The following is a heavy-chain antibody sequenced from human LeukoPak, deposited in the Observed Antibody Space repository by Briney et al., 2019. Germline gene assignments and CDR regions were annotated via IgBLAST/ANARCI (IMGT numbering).Heavy chain of an antibody. CDR2: IYTSGTT. V-gene: IGHV4-61*05. Sequence: SETLSLTCTVSGDSISSPNYYWGWVRQPPGRGLEWIGYIYTSGTTTYSPSLKSRVTISVDTSKNEIPLKLTSVTAADTAVYYCARHRRLLGATDVHASDIWGQGTMVTVSS. D-gene: IGHD1-26*01. CDR3: ARHRRLLGATDVHASDI. CDR1: GDSISSPNYY. J-gene: IGHJ3*02.